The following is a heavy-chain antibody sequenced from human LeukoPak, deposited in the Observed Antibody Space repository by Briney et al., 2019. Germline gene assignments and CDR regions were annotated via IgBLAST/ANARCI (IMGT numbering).Heavy chain of an antibody. V-gene: IGHV1-3*01. D-gene: IGHD3-10*01. CDR2: INAGNGNT. J-gene: IGHJ4*02. CDR1: GYTFTSYA. Sequence: GASVKVSCKASGYTFTSYAMHWVRQAPGQRLEWMGWINAGNGNTKYSQKFQGRVTITRDTSASTAYMELSSLRSEDTAVYYCARGYGGSGSYSYFDYWGQGTLVTVSS. CDR3: ARGYGGSGSYSYFDY.